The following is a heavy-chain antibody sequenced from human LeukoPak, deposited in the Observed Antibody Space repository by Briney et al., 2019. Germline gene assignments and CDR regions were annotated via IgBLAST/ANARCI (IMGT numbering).Heavy chain of an antibody. V-gene: IGHV3-30*04. D-gene: IGHD1-26*01. CDR3: ARDLRIVSGSYLDY. CDR1: GFTFSSYA. Sequence: GRSLRLSCAASGFTFSSYAMHWVRQAPGKGLEWVAVISYDGSNKYYADSVKGRFISSRDNTKNSLYLQMNSLRAEDTAIYYCARDLRIVSGSYLDYWGQGTLVTVSS. CDR2: ISYDGSNK. J-gene: IGHJ4*02.